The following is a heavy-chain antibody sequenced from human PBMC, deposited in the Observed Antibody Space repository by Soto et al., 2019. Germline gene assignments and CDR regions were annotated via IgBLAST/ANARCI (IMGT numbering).Heavy chain of an antibody. CDR1: GFTVSSNY. CDR2: IYSGGST. J-gene: IGHJ4*02. V-gene: IGHV3-53*01. CDR3: AKGPLDYYFDY. Sequence: GGSLRLSCAASGFTVSSNYMSWVRQAPGKGLEWVSVIYSGGSTYYADSVKGRFTISRDNSKNTLYLQMNSLRAEDTAVYYCAKGPLDYYFDYWGQGTLVTVSS.